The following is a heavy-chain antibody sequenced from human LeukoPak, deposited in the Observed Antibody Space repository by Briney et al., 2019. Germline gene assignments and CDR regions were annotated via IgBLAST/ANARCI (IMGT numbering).Heavy chain of an antibody. Sequence: ASVKVSCNASGYTFTGYYMHWVRQAPGQGLEWMGWINPNSGGTNYAQKFQGWVTMTRDTSISTAYMELSRLRSDDTAVYYCARAPPHYVWGSYRYFFDYWGQGTLVTVSS. V-gene: IGHV1-2*04. CDR3: ARAPPHYVWGSYRYFFDY. CDR2: INPNSGGT. CDR1: GYTFTGYY. D-gene: IGHD3-16*02. J-gene: IGHJ4*02.